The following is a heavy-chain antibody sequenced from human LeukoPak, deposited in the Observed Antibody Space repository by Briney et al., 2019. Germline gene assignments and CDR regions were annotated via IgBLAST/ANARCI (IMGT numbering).Heavy chain of an antibody. D-gene: IGHD3-10*01. CDR2: IYHSGST. CDR1: GYSISSGYY. CDR3: ARLYYGSGRVDY. V-gene: IGHV4-38-2*01. Sequence: SETLSLTCAVSGYSISSGYYWGWIRQPPGKGLEWIGSIYHSGSTYYNPSLKSRVTISVDTSKNQLSLKLSSVTAADTAVYYCARLYYGSGRVDYWGQGTLVTVSS. J-gene: IGHJ4*02.